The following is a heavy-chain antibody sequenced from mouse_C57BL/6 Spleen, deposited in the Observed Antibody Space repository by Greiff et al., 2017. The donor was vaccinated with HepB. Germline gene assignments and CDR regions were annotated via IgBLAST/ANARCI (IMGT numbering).Heavy chain of an antibody. D-gene: IGHD2-1*01. V-gene: IGHV1-82*01. CDR3: ARSGYYGNYWYFDY. CDR2: IYPGDGDT. Sequence: VKLQESGPELVKPGASVKISCKASGYAFSSSWMNWVKQRPGKGLEWIGRIYPGDGDTNYNGKFKGKATLTADKSSSTAYMQLSSLTSEDSAVYFCARSGYYGNYWYFDYWGQGTTLTVSS. CDR1: GYAFSSSW. J-gene: IGHJ2*01.